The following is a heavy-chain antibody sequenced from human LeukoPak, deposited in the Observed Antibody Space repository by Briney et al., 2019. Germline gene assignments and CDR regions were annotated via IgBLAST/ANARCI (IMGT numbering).Heavy chain of an antibody. D-gene: IGHD6-19*01. Sequence: GGSLGLSCAASGFTFKDYAMHWVRQAPGKGLEWVSGISWNSGSIGYADSVKGRFTISRENAKNSLYLQMNSLRAEDTALYYCAKDIGQWLVTYPGFVDYWGQGTLVTVSS. J-gene: IGHJ4*02. CDR1: GFTFKDYA. CDR2: ISWNSGSI. V-gene: IGHV3-9*01. CDR3: AKDIGQWLVTYPGFVDY.